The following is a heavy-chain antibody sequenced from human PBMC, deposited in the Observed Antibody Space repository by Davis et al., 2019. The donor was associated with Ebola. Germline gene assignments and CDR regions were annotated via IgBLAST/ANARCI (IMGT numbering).Heavy chain of an antibody. Sequence: SETLSLTCAVSGYSISSGYYWGWIRQPPGKGLEWIGSIYHSGSTYYNPSLKSRVTLSVDTSKNQFSLKLSSVTAADTAVYYCARDFTCSGGSCYPDAFDIWGQGTMVTVSS. CDR2: IYHSGST. J-gene: IGHJ3*02. D-gene: IGHD2-15*01. CDR1: GYSISSGYY. V-gene: IGHV4-38-2*02. CDR3: ARDFTCSGGSCYPDAFDI.